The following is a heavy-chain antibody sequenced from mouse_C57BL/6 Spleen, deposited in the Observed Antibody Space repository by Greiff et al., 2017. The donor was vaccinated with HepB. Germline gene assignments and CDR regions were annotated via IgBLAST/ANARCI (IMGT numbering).Heavy chain of an antibody. D-gene: IGHD2-4*01. J-gene: IGHJ4*01. CDR1: GYTFTSYW. CDR2: IYPGSGST. Sequence: QVQLQQSGAELVKPGASVKMSCKASGYTFTSYWITWVKQRPGQGLEWIGDIYPGSGSTNYNEKFKSKATLTVDTSSSTAYMQLSSLTSEDSAVYYCARGDYDVAMDYWGQGTSVTVSS. V-gene: IGHV1-55*01. CDR3: ARGDYDVAMDY.